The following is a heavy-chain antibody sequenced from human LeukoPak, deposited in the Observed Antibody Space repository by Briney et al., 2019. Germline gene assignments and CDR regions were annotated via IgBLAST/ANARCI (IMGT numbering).Heavy chain of an antibody. CDR3: AKEGLRGSQYYFDY. J-gene: IGHJ4*02. Sequence: GGSLRLSCAASGFTFSTYGMHWVRQAPGKGLEWVAYISYAGSNKYFADSVKGRFTTSRDNSKNTLYLQVNSLRADDTAVYYCAKEGLRGSQYYFDYWGQGTLVTVSS. CDR2: ISYAGSNK. CDR1: GFTFSTYG. D-gene: IGHD5/OR15-5a*01. V-gene: IGHV3-30*18.